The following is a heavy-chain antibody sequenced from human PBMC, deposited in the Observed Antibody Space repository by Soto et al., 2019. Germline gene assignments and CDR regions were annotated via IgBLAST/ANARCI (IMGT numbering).Heavy chain of an antibody. Sequence: QVQLQQWGAGLLKPSETLSLTCAVYGGSFSGYYWSWIRQPPGKGLEWIGEINHSGSTNYNPSLKSRVTISVDTSKNQFPLKRSSVTAADPAVYYWARGKRWDNWFDYGGQGTLVTVSS. CDR3: ARGKRWDNWFDY. CDR2: INHSGST. V-gene: IGHV4-34*01. D-gene: IGHD1-20*01. CDR1: GGSFSGYY. J-gene: IGHJ4*02.